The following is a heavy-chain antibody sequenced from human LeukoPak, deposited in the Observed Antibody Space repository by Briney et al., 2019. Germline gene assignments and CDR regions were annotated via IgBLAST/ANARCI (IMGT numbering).Heavy chain of an antibody. Sequence: GESLKISCKGSGYSFTRYWIGWVRQTPGKGLEWMGIIYPGDSDTRYSPSFQGQVTISADKSISTAYLQWSSLKASDTAMYYCARQEYNSGWYAVDIWGQGTMVTVSS. D-gene: IGHD6-19*01. CDR2: IYPGDSDT. J-gene: IGHJ3*02. CDR3: ARQEYNSGWYAVDI. V-gene: IGHV5-51*01. CDR1: GYSFTRYW.